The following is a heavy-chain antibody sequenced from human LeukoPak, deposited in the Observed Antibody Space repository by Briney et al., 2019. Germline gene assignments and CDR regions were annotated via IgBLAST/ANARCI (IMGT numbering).Heavy chain of an antibody. V-gene: IGHV3-48*01. CDR1: GFPLSSYS. Sequence: GGSLRLSCAASGFPLSSYSINWVRQAPGKGLEWVSYISSSGSAIYYVDSVKGRFTVSRDNAKNSLFLQMNSPRAEDTAVYYCVRVKGNYFDYWGQGALVTASS. CDR2: ISSSGSAI. J-gene: IGHJ4*02. CDR3: VRVKGNYFDY.